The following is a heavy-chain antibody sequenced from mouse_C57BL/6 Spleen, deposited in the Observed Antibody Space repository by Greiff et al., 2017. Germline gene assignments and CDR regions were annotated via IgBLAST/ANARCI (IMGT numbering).Heavy chain of an antibody. D-gene: IGHD1-1*01. J-gene: IGHJ1*03. CDR1: GYAFTNYL. V-gene: IGHV1-54*01. CDR3: ARYYYGSSYGYFDV. Sequence: QVQLKESGAELVRPGTSVKVSCKASGYAFTNYLIEWVKQRPGQGLEWIGVINPGSGGTNYNEKFKGKATLTADKSSSTAYMQLSSLTSEDSAVYFCARYYYGSSYGYFDVWGTGTTVTVSS. CDR2: INPGSGGT.